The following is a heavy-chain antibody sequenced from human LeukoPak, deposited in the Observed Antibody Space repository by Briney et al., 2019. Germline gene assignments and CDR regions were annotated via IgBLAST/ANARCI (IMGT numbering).Heavy chain of an antibody. CDR1: GFTFSRNW. CDR2: IKQDGSEK. Sequence: PGGSLRLSCAASGFTFSRNWVSWVRQAPGKGLEWVANIKQDGSEKYYVDSVKGRFTISRDNAKNSLYLQMKSLRAEDTAVYYCARVIFGAAFYESSGYTYYFDFRGQGTLVTVSS. D-gene: IGHD3-22*01. J-gene: IGHJ4*02. V-gene: IGHV3-7*01. CDR3: ARVIFGAAFYESSGYTYYFDF.